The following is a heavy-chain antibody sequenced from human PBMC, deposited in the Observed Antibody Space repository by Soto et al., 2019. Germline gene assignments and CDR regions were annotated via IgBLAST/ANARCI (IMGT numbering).Heavy chain of an antibody. CDR2: IYYSGST. J-gene: IGHJ5*02. D-gene: IGHD3-22*01. CDR1: VVSISSGDYY. V-gene: IGHV4-30-4*01. CDR3: ARGEGYYDSSGYYYVNYRFDP. Sequence: SETLSLTCTFSVVSISSGDYYCSWIRQPPWKGLEWIGYIYYSGSTYYNPSLKSRVTISVDTSKNQFYLKLSSVTAADTAVYYCARGEGYYDSSGYYYVNYRFDPWGQGTPVTVS.